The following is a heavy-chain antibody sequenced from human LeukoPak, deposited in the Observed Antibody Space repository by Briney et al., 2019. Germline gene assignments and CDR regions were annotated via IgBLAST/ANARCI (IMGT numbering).Heavy chain of an antibody. V-gene: IGHV3-30*02. CDR1: GFTSSSYG. CDR3: AKAAYYCSSTSCYSPFDY. Sequence: GGSLRLSCAASGFTSSSYGMHWVRQAPGKGLEWVAFIRYDGSNKYYADSVKGRFTISRDDSKNTLYLQMNSLRAEDTAVYYCAKAAYYCSSTSCYSPFDYWGQGTLVTVSS. J-gene: IGHJ4*02. D-gene: IGHD2-2*01. CDR2: IRYDGSNK.